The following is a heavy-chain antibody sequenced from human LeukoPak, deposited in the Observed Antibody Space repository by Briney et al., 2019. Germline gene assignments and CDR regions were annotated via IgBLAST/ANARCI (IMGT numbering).Heavy chain of an antibody. V-gene: IGHV4-4*07. J-gene: IGHJ5*02. D-gene: IGHD3-10*01. CDR1: GGSISIYY. CDR3: ARGLGTMVRGVIITNPNWFDP. CDR2: IYTSGST. Sequence: SETLSLTCTVSGGSISIYYWSWIRQPAGKGLEWIGRIYTSGSTNYNPSLKSRVTMSVDTSKNQFSLKLSSVTAADTAVYYCARGLGTMVRGVIITNPNWFDPWGQGTLVTVSS.